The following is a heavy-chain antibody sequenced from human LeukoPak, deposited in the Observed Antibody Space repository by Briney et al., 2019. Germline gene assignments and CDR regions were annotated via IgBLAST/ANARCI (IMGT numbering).Heavy chain of an antibody. Sequence: GGSLTLSCAASGFTFCSYEMKWVRQAPGEGVEWVSYISSRGSTIYYADSVKGRFTISRYNAKNSLYLQMNSLRAEDTAVYYCARDVDYFDYWGQGTLVTVSS. CDR1: GFTFCSYE. CDR3: ARDVDYFDY. J-gene: IGHJ4*02. CDR2: ISSRGSTI. V-gene: IGHV3-48*03.